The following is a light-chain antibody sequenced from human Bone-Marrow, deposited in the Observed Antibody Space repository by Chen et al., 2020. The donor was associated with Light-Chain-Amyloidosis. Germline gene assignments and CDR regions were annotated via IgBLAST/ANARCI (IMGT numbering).Light chain of an antibody. J-gene: IGLJ1*01. CDR2: EVT. CDR3: SSYTITNTLV. Sequence: QSALTQPASVSGSPGPSSTISCTGTSSDVGGDNHVSWYQQHPDKAPKLMIYEVTNRPSWVPDRFSGSKSDNTASLTISWLQTEDEADYFCSSYTITNTLVFGSGTRVTVL. CDR1: SSDVGGDNH. V-gene: IGLV2-14*01.